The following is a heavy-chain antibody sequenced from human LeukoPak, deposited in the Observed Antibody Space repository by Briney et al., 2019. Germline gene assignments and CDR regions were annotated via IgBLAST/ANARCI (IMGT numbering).Heavy chain of an antibody. D-gene: IGHD3-10*01. CDR3: ARDPDPYYYGSGILQGGMDV. V-gene: IGHV1-69*13. CDR1: GGTFSSYA. CDR2: IIPIFGTA. J-gene: IGHJ6*02. Sequence: GASVKVSCKASGGTFSSYAISWVRQAPGQGLEWMGGIIPIFGTANYAQKFQGRVTITADESTSTAYMELSSLRSEDTAVYYCARDPDPYYYGSGILQGGMDVWGQGTTVTVSS.